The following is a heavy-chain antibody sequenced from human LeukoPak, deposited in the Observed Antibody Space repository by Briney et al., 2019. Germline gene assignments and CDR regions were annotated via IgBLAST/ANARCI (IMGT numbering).Heavy chain of an antibody. V-gene: IGHV3-30*18. D-gene: IGHD4-17*01. Sequence: GGSLRLSCAASGFTFSSYGMHWVRQAPGKGLEWVAVISYDGSNKYYADSVKGRFTISRDNSKNTLHLQMNSLRAEDTAVYYCAKENDYGDYDNWFDPWGQGTLVTVSS. CDR3: AKENDYGDYDNWFDP. CDR2: ISYDGSNK. J-gene: IGHJ5*02. CDR1: GFTFSSYG.